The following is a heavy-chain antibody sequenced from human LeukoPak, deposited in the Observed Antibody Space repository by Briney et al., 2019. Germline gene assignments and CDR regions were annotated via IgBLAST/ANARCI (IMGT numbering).Heavy chain of an antibody. Sequence: GGSLRLSCTASGLTFSTSGFNWVRQAPGKGLEWVASIGPTGSDRYHADSIKGRFTISRDNANNFLYLQMYSLRAEDTAVYYCATETNGRHYDYWGQGTLLTVSS. D-gene: IGHD1-14*01. CDR2: IGPTGSDR. CDR3: ATETNGRHYDY. CDR1: GLTFSTSG. V-gene: IGHV3-21*06. J-gene: IGHJ4*02.